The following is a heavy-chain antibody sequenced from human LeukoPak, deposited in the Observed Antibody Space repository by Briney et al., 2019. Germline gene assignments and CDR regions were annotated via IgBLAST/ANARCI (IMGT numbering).Heavy chain of an antibody. CDR2: INHSGST. CDR1: GGSFSGYY. Sequence: PSETLSLTCAVYGGSFSGYYWSWIRQPPGKGLEWIGEINHSGSTNYNPSLKGRVTISVDTSKNQFSLKLSSVTAADTAVYYCARASPYHSSSVYYYYYYMDVWGKGTTVTVSS. CDR3: ARASPYHSSSVYYYYYYMDV. V-gene: IGHV4-34*01. D-gene: IGHD6-6*01. J-gene: IGHJ6*03.